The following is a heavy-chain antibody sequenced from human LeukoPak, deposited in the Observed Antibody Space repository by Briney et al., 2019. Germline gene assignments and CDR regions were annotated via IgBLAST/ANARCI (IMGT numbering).Heavy chain of an antibody. V-gene: IGHV3-48*04. J-gene: IGHJ4*02. CDR3: ATDSPETAAFDY. Sequence: PGGSLRLSCTASGFSFSTYSMNWVRQAPGKGLEWVSYIVGSSSNIYYEDSVKGRFTISRDNAKNSLYLQMDSLRAEDTAVYYCATDSPETAAFDYWGQGTLVTVPS. CDR1: GFSFSTYS. CDR2: IVGSSSNI. D-gene: IGHD1-1*01.